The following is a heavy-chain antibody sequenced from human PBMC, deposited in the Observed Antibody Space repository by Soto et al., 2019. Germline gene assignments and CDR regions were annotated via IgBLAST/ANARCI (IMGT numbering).Heavy chain of an antibody. CDR2: ISGSGGTT. J-gene: IGHJ4*02. D-gene: IGHD6-25*01. CDR1: GFTFSSYA. Sequence: EVQLLESGGGLVQPGRSLRLSCAASGFTFSSYAMSWVRQAPGKGLEWVSAISGSGGTTYYAASVKGRFTISRDNSKSTLFLQMNSLRAEDRAVYYCAKFFVETGGSGGWAWTVHYWGQGTLVTVSS. V-gene: IGHV3-23*01. CDR3: AKFFVETGGSGGWAWTVHY.